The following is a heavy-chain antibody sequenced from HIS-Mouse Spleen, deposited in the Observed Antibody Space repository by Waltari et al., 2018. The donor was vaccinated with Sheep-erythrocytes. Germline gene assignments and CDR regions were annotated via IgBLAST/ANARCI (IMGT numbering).Heavy chain of an antibody. J-gene: IGHJ2*01. CDR3: ASQPNWGYWYFDL. Sequence: QVQLQESGPGLVKPSETLSLTCTVSGYSISSGYYWGWIRQPPGKGLEWIGRIYHSGDTDSNPSLKSRVTISVDTSKNQFSLKLSSVTAADTAVYYCASQPNWGYWYFDLWGRGTLVTVSS. CDR1: GYSISSGYY. V-gene: IGHV4-38-2*02. D-gene: IGHD7-27*01. CDR2: IYHSGDT.